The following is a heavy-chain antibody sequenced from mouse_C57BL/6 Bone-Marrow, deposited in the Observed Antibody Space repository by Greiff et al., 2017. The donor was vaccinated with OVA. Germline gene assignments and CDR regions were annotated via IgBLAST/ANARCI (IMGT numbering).Heavy chain of an antibody. CDR3: AQGASYAMDY. CDR1: GYTFTDYN. Sequence: VQLKESGPELVKPGASVKMSCKASGYTFTDYNMHWVKQSHGKSLEWIGYINPNNGGTSYNQKFKGKATLTENKSTSTASMELRSLTSEDSAVYYSAQGASYAMDYWGQGTSVTVTS. D-gene: IGHD3-2*02. V-gene: IGHV1-22*01. CDR2: INPNNGGT. J-gene: IGHJ4*01.